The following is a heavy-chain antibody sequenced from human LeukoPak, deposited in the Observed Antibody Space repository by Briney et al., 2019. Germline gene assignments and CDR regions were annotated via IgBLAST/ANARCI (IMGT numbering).Heavy chain of an antibody. CDR2: IYYSGST. CDR3: ARDDGHCSDGSCYPERWFGP. V-gene: IGHV4-30-4*01. J-gene: IGHJ5*02. CDR1: GGSISSGDYY. D-gene: IGHD2-15*01. Sequence: KTSETLSLTCTVSGGSISSGDYYWSWIRQPPGKGLEWIGDIYYSGSTYYSPSLKSRVTISVDTSKNQFSLKLSPVTAADTAVYYCARDDGHCSDGSCYPERWFGPWGRGTLVTVSS.